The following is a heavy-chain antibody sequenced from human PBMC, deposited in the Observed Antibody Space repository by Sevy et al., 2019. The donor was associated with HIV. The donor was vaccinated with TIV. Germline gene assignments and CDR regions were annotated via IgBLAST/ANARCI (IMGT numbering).Heavy chain of an antibody. V-gene: IGHV3-30-3*01. D-gene: IGHD2-15*01. CDR3: GRAHGYCVVNSCFGGSINAFDI. J-gene: IGHJ3*02. CDR1: GFTFSSYA. Sequence: GGSLRLSCAASGFTFSSYAMHWVRQAPGKGLEWVAVISYDGSNKYYADSVKGRFTISRDNSKNTLYLQMNSLRAEDTALYYCGRAHGYCVVNSCFGGSINAFDILGQGTMVTVSS. CDR2: ISYDGSNK.